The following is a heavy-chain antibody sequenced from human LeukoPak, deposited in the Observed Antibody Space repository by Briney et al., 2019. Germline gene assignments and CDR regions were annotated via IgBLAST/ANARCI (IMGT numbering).Heavy chain of an antibody. D-gene: IGHD1-26*01. V-gene: IGHV4-39*01. J-gene: IGHJ3*02. Sequence: SETLSLTCAVYGGSFSSNGYYWGWIRQPPGKGLEWIGSFYYTGSTFYSPSLKSRVTISVDTSKNQFSLKLSSVTAADTAVYYCARRSGTYHAFDIWGQGTMVTVSS. CDR1: GGSFSSNGYY. CDR3: ARRSGTYHAFDI. CDR2: FYYTGST.